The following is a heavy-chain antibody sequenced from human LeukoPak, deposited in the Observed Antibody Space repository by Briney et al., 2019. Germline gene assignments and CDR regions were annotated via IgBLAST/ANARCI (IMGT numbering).Heavy chain of an antibody. Sequence: PGGSLRLSCAASGFTFSSYGMHWVRQAPGKGLEWVAFIRYDGSNKYYADSVKGRFTISRDNSKNTLYLQMNSLRAEDTAVYYCAKENGDIVATIGSTDYWGQGTLVTVSS. CDR2: IRYDGSNK. CDR1: GFTFSSYG. V-gene: IGHV3-30*02. D-gene: IGHD5-12*01. CDR3: AKENGDIVATIGSTDY. J-gene: IGHJ4*02.